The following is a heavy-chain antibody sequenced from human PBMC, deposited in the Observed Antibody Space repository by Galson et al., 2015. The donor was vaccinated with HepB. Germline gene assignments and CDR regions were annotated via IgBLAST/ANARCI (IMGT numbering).Heavy chain of an antibody. CDR2: ISSSSSTI. D-gene: IGHD6-19*01. CDR1: GFTFSSYS. Sequence: SLRLSCAASGFTFSSYSMNWVRQAPGKGLEWVSYISSSSSTIYYADSVKGRFTISRDNAKNSLYLQMNSLRAEDTAVYYCARRRTAGPFDYWGQGTLVTVSS. CDR3: ARRRTAGPFDY. V-gene: IGHV3-48*01. J-gene: IGHJ4*02.